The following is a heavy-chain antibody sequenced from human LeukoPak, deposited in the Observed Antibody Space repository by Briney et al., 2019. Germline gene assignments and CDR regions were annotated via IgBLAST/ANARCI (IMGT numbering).Heavy chain of an antibody. CDR3: ARGGTLYDFWSGPSYYYYYGMDV. D-gene: IGHD3-3*01. CDR2: INHSGST. Sequence: PSETLSLTCAVYGVSFSGYYWSWIRQPPGKGPEWIGEINHSGSTNYNPSLKSRVTISVDTSKNQFSLKLSSVTAADTAVYYCARGGTLYDFWSGPSYYYYYGMDVWGQGTTVTVPS. J-gene: IGHJ6*02. V-gene: IGHV4-34*01. CDR1: GVSFSGYY.